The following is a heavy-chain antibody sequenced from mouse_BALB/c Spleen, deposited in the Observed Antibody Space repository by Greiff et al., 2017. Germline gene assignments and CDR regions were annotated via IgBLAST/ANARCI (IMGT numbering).Heavy chain of an antibody. V-gene: IGHV5-6-5*01. D-gene: IGHD2-14*01. CDR1: GFTFSSYA. CDR2: ISRGGST. Sequence: DVKLVESGGGLVKPGGSLKLSCAASGFTFSSYAMSWVRQTPEKRLEWVASISRGGSTYYPDSVKGRFTISRDNARNILDLQMSSLRSEDTAMYYCAHRSAWVAYWGQGTLVTVSA. CDR3: AHRSAWVAY. J-gene: IGHJ3*01.